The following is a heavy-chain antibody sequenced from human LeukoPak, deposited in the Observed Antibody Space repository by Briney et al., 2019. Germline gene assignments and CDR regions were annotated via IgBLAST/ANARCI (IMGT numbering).Heavy chain of an antibody. D-gene: IGHD3-3*01. Sequence: MPSETLSLTCTVSGGSISSGSYYWSCIRQPAGKGLEWIGRIYTSGSTNYNPSLKSRVTVSVDTSKNQFSLKLSSVTAADTAVYYCARGPITIFGVVVLYYFDYWGQGTLVTVSS. J-gene: IGHJ4*02. CDR2: IYTSGST. CDR3: ARGPITIFGVVVLYYFDY. CDR1: GGSISSGSYY. V-gene: IGHV4-61*02.